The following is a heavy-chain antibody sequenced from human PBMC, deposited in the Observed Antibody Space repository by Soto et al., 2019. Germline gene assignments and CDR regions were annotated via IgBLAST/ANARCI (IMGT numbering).Heavy chain of an antibody. CDR3: AKSLYGDYNDY. D-gene: IGHD4-17*01. CDR1: GFTFSSYG. J-gene: IGHJ4*01. V-gene: IGHV3-30*18. Sequence: GGSLRLSCAASGFTFSSYGMHWVRQAPGKGLEWVAVISYDGSNKYYADSVKGRFTISRDNSKNTLYLQMNSLRAEDTAVYYWAKSLYGDYNDYWGQGTLVTVSS. CDR2: ISYDGSNK.